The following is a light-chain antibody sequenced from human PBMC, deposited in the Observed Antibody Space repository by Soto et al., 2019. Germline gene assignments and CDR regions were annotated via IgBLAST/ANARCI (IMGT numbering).Light chain of an antibody. V-gene: IGKV1-33*01. CDR1: QDISNY. Sequence: EIPISHAATSNPGPXSQKGYLTFXASQDISNYLNWYQQKPGKAPKLLIYDASNLETGVPSRFSGSGSGTDFTFTISSLQPEDIATYYCQQYDNLPITFGQGTRLEIK. J-gene: IGKJ5*01. CDR2: DAS. CDR3: QQYDNLPIT.